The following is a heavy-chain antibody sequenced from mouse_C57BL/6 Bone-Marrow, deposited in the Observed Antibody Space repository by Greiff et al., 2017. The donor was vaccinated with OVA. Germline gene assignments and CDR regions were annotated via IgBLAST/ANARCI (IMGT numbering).Heavy chain of an antibody. Sequence: QVQLQQPGAELVKPGASVKLSCKASGYTFTSYWMHWVKQRPGQGIEWIGMIHPNSGSTNYNEKFKSKATLTVDKSSSTAYMQRSSLTAEDSAVYYGARRSYFYYWGQGTTLTVSS. J-gene: IGHJ2*01. CDR1: GYTFTSYW. V-gene: IGHV1-64*01. CDR2: IHPNSGST. CDR3: ARRSYFYY.